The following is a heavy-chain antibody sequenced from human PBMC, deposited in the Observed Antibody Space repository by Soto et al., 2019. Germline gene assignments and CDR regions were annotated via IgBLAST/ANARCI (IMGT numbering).Heavy chain of an antibody. D-gene: IGHD1-26*01. CDR3: TRDQGGSYDSWFDP. J-gene: IGHJ5*02. CDR2: ISSGSAYI. CDR1: GFTFINYA. Sequence: GGSLRLSCAASGFTFINYAMNWVRQAPGKGLEWVSSISSGSAYIKYADSVKGRFTISRDNANNLLYLQMSSLRVDDTAVYYCTRDQGGSYDSWFDPWGQGTLVTVSS. V-gene: IGHV3-21*06.